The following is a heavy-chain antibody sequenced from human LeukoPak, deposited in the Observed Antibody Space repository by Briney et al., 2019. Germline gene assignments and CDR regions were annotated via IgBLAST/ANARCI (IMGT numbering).Heavy chain of an antibody. J-gene: IGHJ4*02. V-gene: IGHV3-23*01. CDR1: GFTFSSFA. D-gene: IGHD3-3*01. Sequence: PGGSLRLSCAASGFTFSSFAMSWVRQAPGKGLEWVSGMSNSGGITYYADSVKGRFTISRDNAKNSLYLQMNSLRAEDTAVYYCARDYDFWSGLDCWGQGTLVTVSS. CDR2: MSNSGGIT. CDR3: ARDYDFWSGLDC.